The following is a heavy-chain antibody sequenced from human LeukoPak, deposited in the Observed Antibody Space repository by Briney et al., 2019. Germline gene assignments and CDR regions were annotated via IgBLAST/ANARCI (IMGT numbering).Heavy chain of an antibody. CDR2: INHSGST. J-gene: IGHJ4*02. D-gene: IGHD3-10*01. Sequence: PSETLSLTCAVYGGSFSGYYWSWIRQPPGKGLEWIGEINHSGSTNYNPSLKSRVTISVDTSKNQFSLKLSSVTAADTAVYYCARGAALTYMVRGKSAFDYWGQGTLVTVSS. CDR1: GGSFSGYY. CDR3: ARGAALTYMVRGKSAFDY. V-gene: IGHV4-34*01.